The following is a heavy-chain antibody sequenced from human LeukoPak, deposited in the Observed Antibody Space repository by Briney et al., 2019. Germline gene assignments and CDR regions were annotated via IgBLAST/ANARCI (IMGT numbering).Heavy chain of an antibody. J-gene: IGHJ4*02. V-gene: IGHV3-23*01. CDR1: GFTFSSYG. D-gene: IGHD5-24*01. CDR2: ISASGAST. Sequence: GGSLRLSCAASGFTFSSYGMSWVRQAPGKGLEWVSLISASGASTYYADSVKGRFTISRDNSKLYLQMSSLGVEDTAVYYCAKWLRVATTYFDYWGQGTLVTVSS. CDR3: AKWLRVATTYFDY.